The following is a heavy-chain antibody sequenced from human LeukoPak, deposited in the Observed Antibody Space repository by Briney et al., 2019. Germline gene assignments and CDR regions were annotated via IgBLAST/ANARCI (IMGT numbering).Heavy chain of an antibody. CDR2: IYPGDSDT. D-gene: IGHD6-13*01. CDR1: GYSFTSYW. CDR3: ARQRYSSSWPNWFDP. Sequence: GESLKISCKGSGYSFTSYWIGWVRQMPGKGLEWMGVIYPGDSDTRYSPSFQGQVTISADKSISTAYLQWSSLKASDTAMYYCARQRYSSSWPNWFDPWAREPWSPSPQ. J-gene: IGHJ5*02. V-gene: IGHV5-51*01.